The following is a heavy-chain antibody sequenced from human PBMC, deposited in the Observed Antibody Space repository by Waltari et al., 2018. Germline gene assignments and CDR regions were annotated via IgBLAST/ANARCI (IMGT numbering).Heavy chain of an antibody. CDR2: MKDRESEK. D-gene: IGHD3-16*01. Sequence: VQLAASAGGGVEQWGSMRPAGYGAGFPINIYGRPLVGQAPGKGVEWVAKMKDRESEKYYADSVNGRFTISRDNAKKSVHLEMSSLRAEDTAIYYCARVRGAYSKFMTASFDYWGQGIPVSVSS. V-gene: IGHV3-7*01. J-gene: IGHJ4*02. CDR3: ARVRGAYSKFMTASFDY. CDR1: GFPINIYG.